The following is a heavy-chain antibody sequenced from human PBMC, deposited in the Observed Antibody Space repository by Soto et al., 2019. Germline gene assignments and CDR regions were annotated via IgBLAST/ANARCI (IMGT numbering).Heavy chain of an antibody. D-gene: IGHD2-21*02. V-gene: IGHV3-23*01. CDR1: GFIFRNYY. CDR2: IDESGDRT. Sequence: EVQLLESGGGLVQPGESLRLSCAVSGFIFRNYYMSWVRQAPGKGPEWVSGIDESGDRTYYADSMEGRVTISRDNSKDTLYLQMNRLRGDDTSVYYVEIVTQNASPRRAHWGQGTLFTVSS. CDR3: EIVTQNASPRRAH. J-gene: IGHJ4*02.